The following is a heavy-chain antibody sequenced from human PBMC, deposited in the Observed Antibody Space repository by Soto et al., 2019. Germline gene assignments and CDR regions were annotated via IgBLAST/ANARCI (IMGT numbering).Heavy chain of an antibody. V-gene: IGHV4-31*03. CDR2: IYYSGST. Sequence: QVQLQESGPGLVKPSQTLSLTCTVSGGSISSGGYYWSWIRQHPGKGLEWIGYIYYSGSTYYNPSLKSRVTISVGTSKNQFSLKLSSVTAADTAVYYCARRPYGDYGYYYYYMDVWGKGTTVTVSS. CDR1: GGSISSGGYY. J-gene: IGHJ6*03. CDR3: ARRPYGDYGYYYYYMDV. D-gene: IGHD4-17*01.